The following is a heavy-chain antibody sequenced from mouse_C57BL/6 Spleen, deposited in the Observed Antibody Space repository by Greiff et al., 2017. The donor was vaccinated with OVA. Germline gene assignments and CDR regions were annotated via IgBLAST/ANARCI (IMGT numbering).Heavy chain of an antibody. D-gene: IGHD2-4*01. CDR2: IHPNSGST. CDR1: GYTFTSYW. CDR3: AREEICYDYPWFAY. J-gene: IGHJ3*01. Sequence: QVQLKQPGAELVKPGASVKLSCKASGYTFTSYWMHWVKQRPGQGLEWIGMIHPNSGSTNYNEKFKSKATLTVDKSSSTAYMQLSSLTSEDSAVYYCAREEICYDYPWFAYWGQGTLVTVSA. V-gene: IGHV1-64*01.